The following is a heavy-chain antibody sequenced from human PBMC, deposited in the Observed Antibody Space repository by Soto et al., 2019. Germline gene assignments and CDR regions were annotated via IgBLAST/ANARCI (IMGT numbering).Heavy chain of an antibody. CDR3: AREMGPVFGEFSGWFDP. Sequence: ASVKVSCKASGYTFTSYGISWVRQAPGQGLEWMGWISAYNGNTNYAQKLQGRVTMTTDTSTSTAYMELRSLRSDDTAVYYCAREMGPVFGEFSGWFDPWGQGTLVTVSS. D-gene: IGHD3-10*02. CDR2: ISAYNGNT. V-gene: IGHV1-18*01. J-gene: IGHJ5*02. CDR1: GYTFTSYG.